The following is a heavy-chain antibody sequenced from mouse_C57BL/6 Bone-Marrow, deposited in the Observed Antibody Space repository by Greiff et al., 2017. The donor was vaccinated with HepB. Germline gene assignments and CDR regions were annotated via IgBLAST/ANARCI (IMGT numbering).Heavy chain of an antibody. Sequence: VQLQESGPGLVAPSQSLSITCTVSGFSLTSYGVHWVRQPPGKGLEWLVVIWSDGSTTYNSALKSRLSISKDNSKSQVFLKMNSLQTDDTAMYYCARHNPLITTVVATDYAMDYWGQGTSVTVSS. D-gene: IGHD1-1*01. CDR3: ARHNPLITTVVATDYAMDY. CDR2: IWSDGST. V-gene: IGHV2-6-1*01. CDR1: GFSLTSYG. J-gene: IGHJ4*01.